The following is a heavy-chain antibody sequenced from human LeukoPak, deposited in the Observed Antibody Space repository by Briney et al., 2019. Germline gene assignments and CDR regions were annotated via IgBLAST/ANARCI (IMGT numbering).Heavy chain of an antibody. J-gene: IGHJ6*02. CDR2: INHSGST. CDR3: ARAYYDILTGYRYGMDV. CDR1: GGSFSGYY. V-gene: IGHV4-34*01. D-gene: IGHD3-9*01. Sequence: SETLSLTCAVYGGSFSGYYWSWIRQPPGKGLEGIGEINHSGSTNYNPSLKSRVTISVDTSKNQFSLKLSSVTAADTAVYYCARAYYDILTGYRYGMDVWGQGTTVTVSS.